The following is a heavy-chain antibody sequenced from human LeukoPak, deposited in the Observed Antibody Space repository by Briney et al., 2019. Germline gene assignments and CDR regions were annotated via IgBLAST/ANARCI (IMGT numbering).Heavy chain of an antibody. CDR3: ARKRNYYGSGSYYEDDYYGMDV. Sequence: GSSVNVSCKASGGTFSSYAISWVRQAPGQGLEWMGGIIPIFCTANYAQKFQGRVTIIADESTSTAYMELSSLRSEDTAVYYCARKRNYYGSGSYYEDDYYGMDVWGQGTTVTVSS. CDR2: IIPIFCTA. CDR1: GGTFSSYA. D-gene: IGHD3-10*01. V-gene: IGHV1-69*01. J-gene: IGHJ6*02.